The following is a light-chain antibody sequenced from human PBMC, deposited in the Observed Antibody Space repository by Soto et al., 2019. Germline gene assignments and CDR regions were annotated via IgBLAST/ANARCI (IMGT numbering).Light chain of an antibody. V-gene: IGKV3-20*01. CDR2: GAS. CDR3: QQYGSSPPLT. Sequence: EIVLTQSPGTLSLSPGERATLSCRASRSVSSSYLAWYQQKPGQAPRLLIYGASSRATGIPDRFSGSGSGTDLTLTISRLEPEDFAVYYCQQYGSSPPLTFGGGTKVEIK. CDR1: RSVSSSY. J-gene: IGKJ4*01.